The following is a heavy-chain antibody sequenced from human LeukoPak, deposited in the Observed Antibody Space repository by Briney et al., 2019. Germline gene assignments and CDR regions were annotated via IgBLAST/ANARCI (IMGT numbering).Heavy chain of an antibody. Sequence: PGGSLRLSCAASGFTFSSYAMSWVRRAPGKGLEWVSAISGSGGSTYYADSVKGRFTISRDNSKNTLYLQMNSLRADDTAVYYCAHLPHCSSTSCYLSNYYYYMDVWGKGTTVTVSS. CDR1: GFTFSSYA. J-gene: IGHJ6*03. D-gene: IGHD2-2*01. CDR2: ISGSGGST. V-gene: IGHV3-23*01. CDR3: AHLPHCSSTSCYLSNYYYYMDV.